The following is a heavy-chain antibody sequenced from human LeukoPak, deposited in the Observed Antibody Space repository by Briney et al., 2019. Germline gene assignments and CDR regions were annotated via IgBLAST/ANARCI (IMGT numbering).Heavy chain of an antibody. V-gene: IGHV1-46*01. CDR3: ARGTPSWSGYNWFDP. J-gene: IGHJ5*02. Sequence: ASVKVSCKASGYTFTSYYMHWVRQAPGQGLEWMGIINPSGGSTSYAQKFQGRVTMTRDTSTSTVYMELSSLRSEDTAAYYCARGTPSWSGYNWFDPWGQGTLVTVSS. D-gene: IGHD3-3*01. CDR1: GYTFTSYY. CDR2: INPSGGST.